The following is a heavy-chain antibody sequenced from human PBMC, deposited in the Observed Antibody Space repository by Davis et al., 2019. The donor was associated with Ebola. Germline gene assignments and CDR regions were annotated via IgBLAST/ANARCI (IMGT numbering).Heavy chain of an antibody. CDR1: GGTFSSYA. CDR2: INPNSGGT. CDR3: TRMSVPYYYYGMDV. Sequence: ASVKVSCKASGGTFSSYAISWVRQAPGQGFEWMGWINPNSGGTNYAQKFQGWVTMTRDTSISTAYMELSRLRSDETAVYYCTRMSVPYYYYGMDVWGQGTTVTVSS. V-gene: IGHV1-2*04. J-gene: IGHJ6*02.